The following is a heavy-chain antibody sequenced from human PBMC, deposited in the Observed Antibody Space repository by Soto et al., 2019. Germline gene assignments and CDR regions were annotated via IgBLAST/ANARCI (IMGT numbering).Heavy chain of an antibody. CDR2: INHSGST. CDR3: ARGRLYCSSTSCRRYAFDI. CDR1: GGSFSGYY. V-gene: IGHV4-34*01. D-gene: IGHD2-2*01. Sequence: SETLSLTCAVYGGSFSGYYWSWIRQPPGKGLEWIGEINHSGSTNYNPSLKSRVTISVDTSKNQFSLKLSSVTAADTAVYYCARGRLYCSSTSCRRYAFDIWGQGTMVTVSS. J-gene: IGHJ3*02.